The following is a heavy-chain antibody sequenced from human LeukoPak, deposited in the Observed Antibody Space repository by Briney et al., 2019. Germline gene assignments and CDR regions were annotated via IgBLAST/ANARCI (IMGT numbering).Heavy chain of an antibody. CDR1: GFTFSTYR. CDR3: ANGAVVRFLEWKGDAFDI. V-gene: IGHV3-7*01. Sequence: GGSLRLSCAASGFTFSTYRMTWVRQAPGKGLEWVANIKQDGSEKHYVDSVKGRFTISRDNAKHSLYLQMSRLRAEDTAVYYRANGAVVRFLEWKGDAFDIWGQGTMVTVSS. CDR2: IKQDGSEK. D-gene: IGHD3-3*01. J-gene: IGHJ3*02.